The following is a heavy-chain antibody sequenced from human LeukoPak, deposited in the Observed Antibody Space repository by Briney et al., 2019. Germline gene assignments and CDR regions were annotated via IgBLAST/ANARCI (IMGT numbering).Heavy chain of an antibody. CDR3: AGGGCSSTSCLYYFDY. V-gene: IGHV1-3*01. D-gene: IGHD2-2*01. Sequence: ASVKVSCKASGYTFTSYAMHWVRQAPGQRLEWMGWINAGNGNTKYSQKFQGRVTITRDTSASTAYMELGSLRSEDTAVYYCAGGGCSSTSCLYYFDYWGQGTLVTVSS. CDR2: INAGNGNT. J-gene: IGHJ4*02. CDR1: GYTFTSYA.